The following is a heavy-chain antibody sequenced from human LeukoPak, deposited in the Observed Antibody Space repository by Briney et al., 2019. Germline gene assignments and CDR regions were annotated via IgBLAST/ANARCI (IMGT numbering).Heavy chain of an antibody. J-gene: IGHJ4*02. D-gene: IGHD4-11*01. CDR1: GGSITNTNYY. Sequence: SEALSLTCTVSGGSITNTNYYWAWIRQPPGEGLEWIGSVYHSGITYYTPSLKSRVSIAVDTSKNHFSLKVTSVTAADTAVYYCAREWQYQFDYWGQGSLVTISS. CDR2: VYHSGIT. V-gene: IGHV4-39*07. CDR3: AREWQYQFDY.